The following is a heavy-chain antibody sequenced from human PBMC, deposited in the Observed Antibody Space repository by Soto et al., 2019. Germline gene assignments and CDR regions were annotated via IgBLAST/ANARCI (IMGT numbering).Heavy chain of an antibody. D-gene: IGHD2-15*01. Sequence: QVQLVESGGGVVQPGRSLRLSCAASGFTFSSYGMHWVRQAPGKGLEWVAVIWYDGSNKYYADSVKGRFTISRDNSKNTLYLQMNSLRAEDTAVYYCARAVVVVVRKGPSPGWFDPWGQGTLVTVSS. CDR3: ARAVVVVVRKGPSPGWFDP. V-gene: IGHV3-33*01. CDR2: IWYDGSNK. J-gene: IGHJ5*02. CDR1: GFTFSSYG.